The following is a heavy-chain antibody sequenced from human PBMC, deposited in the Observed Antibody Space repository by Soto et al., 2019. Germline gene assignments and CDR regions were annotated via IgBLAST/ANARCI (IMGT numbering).Heavy chain of an antibody. V-gene: IGHV3-74*03. CDR3: VRDVVGVGIDY. CDR1: GFTFSSYW. J-gene: IGHJ4*02. CDR2: IDSDGNST. Sequence: EVQLVESGGGLVQPGGSLRLSCRASGFTFSSYWMHWVRQVPGKGLVWVSHIDSDGNSTTYADSVKGRFTISRDNAKNTVYLQMNSLRAEDTAVYYCVRDVVGVGIDYWGLGTLVTVSS. D-gene: IGHD1-26*01.